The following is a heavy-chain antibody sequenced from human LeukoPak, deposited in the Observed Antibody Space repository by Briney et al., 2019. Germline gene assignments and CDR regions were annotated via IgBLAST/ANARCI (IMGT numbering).Heavy chain of an antibody. V-gene: IGHV3-21*01. CDR3: AREDSSLDAFDI. CDR2: ISSSSSYM. D-gene: IGHD6-13*01. J-gene: IGHJ3*02. CDR1: GFTFSSYS. Sequence: GGSLRLSCAASGFTFSSYSMNWVRQAPGKGLEWASSISSSSSYMYYADSVKGRFTISRDNAKNSLYLQMNSLRAEDTAVYYCAREDSSLDAFDIWGQGTMVTVSS.